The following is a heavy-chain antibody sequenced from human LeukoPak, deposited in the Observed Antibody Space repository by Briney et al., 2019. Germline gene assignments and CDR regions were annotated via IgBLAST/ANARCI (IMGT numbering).Heavy chain of an antibody. CDR3: ARSRPDHCSSTSCYYY. Sequence: PGGSLRLSCAVSGFTFSSYWMSWVRQAPGKGLEWVANIKQDGSEKYYVDSVKGRFTISRDNAKNSLYLQMNSLRAEDTAVYYCARSRPDHCSSTSCYYYWGQGTLVTVSS. J-gene: IGHJ4*02. D-gene: IGHD2-2*01. V-gene: IGHV3-7*01. CDR2: IKQDGSEK. CDR1: GFTFSSYW.